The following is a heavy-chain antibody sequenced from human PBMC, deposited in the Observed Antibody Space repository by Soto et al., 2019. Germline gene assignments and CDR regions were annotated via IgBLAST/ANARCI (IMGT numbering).Heavy chain of an antibody. D-gene: IGHD3-10*01. Sequence: QITLKESGPTLVKPTQTLTLTCTFSGFSLSTNGLGVGWIRQPPGKALEWLALIYWYDDKRYIPSLNSRLTSTTDTSKNLVVLTMTNIALVNTATYYCAHRRGLGELLFGYWGQGTLVTVSS. CDR2: IYWYDDK. CDR3: AHRRGLGELLFGY. CDR1: GFSLSTNGLG. J-gene: IGHJ4*02. V-gene: IGHV2-5*01.